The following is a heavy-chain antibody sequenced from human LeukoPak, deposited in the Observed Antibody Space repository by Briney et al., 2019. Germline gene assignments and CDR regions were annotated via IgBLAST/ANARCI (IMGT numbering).Heavy chain of an antibody. CDR1: GFTFSTYA. Sequence: DPGGSLRLSCSASGFTFSTYAMHWVRQAPGKGLEWVAVISYDGSNKYYADSVKGRFTISRDNSKNTLYLQMNSLRTEDTAVYYCARSGRYFDWLLSPDWGQGTLVTVSS. CDR3: ARSGRYFDWLLSPD. J-gene: IGHJ4*02. CDR2: ISYDGSNK. D-gene: IGHD3-9*01. V-gene: IGHV3-30-3*01.